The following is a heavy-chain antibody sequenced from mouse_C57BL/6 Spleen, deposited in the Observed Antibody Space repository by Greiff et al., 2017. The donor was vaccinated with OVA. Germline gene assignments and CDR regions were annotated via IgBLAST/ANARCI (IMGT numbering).Heavy chain of an antibody. D-gene: IGHD1-1*01. CDR3: ASLYYGSSHFDD. V-gene: IGHV1-82*01. CDR1: GYAFSSSW. Sequence: VQLQQSGPELVKPGASVKISCKASGYAFSSSWMTWVKQRPGKGLEWIGRIYPGDGDTNYNGKFKGQATLTADKSSSTAYLQLSRLTSEDSAVYVSASLYYGSSHFDDWGQGTTLTVSS. J-gene: IGHJ2*01. CDR2: IYPGDGDT.